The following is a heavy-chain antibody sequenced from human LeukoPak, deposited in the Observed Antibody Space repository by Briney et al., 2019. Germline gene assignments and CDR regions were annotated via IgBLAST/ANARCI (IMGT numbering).Heavy chain of an antibody. CDR1: GFTFSSYA. CDR2: ISYDGSNK. J-gene: IGHJ4*02. D-gene: IGHD1-26*01. Sequence: PGGSLRLSCAASGFTFSSYAMHWVRQAPGKGLEWVAVISYDGSNKYCADSVKGRFTISRDNSKNTLYLQMNSLRAEDTAVYYCARVAGGSYLEGYFDYWGQGTLVTVSS. V-gene: IGHV3-30-3*01. CDR3: ARVAGGSYLEGYFDY.